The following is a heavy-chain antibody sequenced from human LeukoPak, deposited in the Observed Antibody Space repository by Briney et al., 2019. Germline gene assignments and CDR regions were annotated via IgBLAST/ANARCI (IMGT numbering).Heavy chain of an antibody. CDR2: ISAYNGNT. J-gene: IGHJ4*02. CDR3: AVGPNYFDY. Sequence: GASVKVSCKASGYTFTTYGIAWVRQAPGQGLEWMGWISAYNGNTNYAQRFQGGVTMTTDTSTSTAYMELRSLRSDDTAVYYCAVGPNYFDYWGQGTLVTVSS. V-gene: IGHV1-18*01. CDR1: GYTFTTYG.